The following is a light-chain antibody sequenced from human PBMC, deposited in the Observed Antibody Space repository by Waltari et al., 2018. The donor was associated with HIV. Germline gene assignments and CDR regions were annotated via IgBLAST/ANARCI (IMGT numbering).Light chain of an antibody. V-gene: IGLV2-14*03. CDR3: SSYAGGHTWV. CDR1: SSHVRGYNY. J-gene: IGLJ3*02. CDR2: DVS. Sequence: QAALTQPASVSVSLGQSITISCTGSSSHVRGYNYVSWDQQHPGQAPKLMLYDVSTRPSGLSISFYGYKSGNTASLMISGLQAEDEGNYYCSSYAGGHTWVFGGGTTLTVL.